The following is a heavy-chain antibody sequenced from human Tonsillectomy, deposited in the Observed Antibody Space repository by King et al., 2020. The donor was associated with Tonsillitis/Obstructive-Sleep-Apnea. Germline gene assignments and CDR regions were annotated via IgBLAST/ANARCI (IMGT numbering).Heavy chain of an antibody. Sequence: QLVQSGPEVKKPGTSVKVSCKASGFTFTSSAVQWVRQARGQRLEWIGCIVVGSGNTNYAQKFQERVTITRDMSTSTAYMELSSLRSEDTAVYYCAADMMITFGGVIVPWGQGTLVTVSS. D-gene: IGHD3-16*01. CDR2: IVVGSGNT. CDR3: AADMMITFGGVIVP. CDR1: GFTFTSSA. J-gene: IGHJ5*02. V-gene: IGHV1-58*01.